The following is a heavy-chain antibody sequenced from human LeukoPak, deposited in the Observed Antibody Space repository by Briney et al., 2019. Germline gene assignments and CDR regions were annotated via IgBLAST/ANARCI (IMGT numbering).Heavy chain of an antibody. D-gene: IGHD6-25*01. CDR2: ISTVSTYT. J-gene: IGHJ6*03. CDR1: GFTFTDYS. Sequence: GGSLRLSCAASGFTFTDYSMTWVRQAPGKGLEWVASISTVSTYTFYSDSVKGRFTISRDNAKNTLYLQMSSLSAEDTAVYYRARDGSGFYYYYYMDVWGRGTTVTVSS. V-gene: IGHV3-21*01. CDR3: ARDGSGFYYYYYMDV.